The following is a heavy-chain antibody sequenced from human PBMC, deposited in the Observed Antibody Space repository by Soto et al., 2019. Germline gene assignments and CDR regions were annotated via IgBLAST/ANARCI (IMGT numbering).Heavy chain of an antibody. J-gene: IGHJ1*01. D-gene: IGHD3-22*01. Sequence: SQTLSLTCAISGDSVSSNSAAWNWIRQSPSRGLEWLGRTYYRSKWYNDYAVSVKSRITINPDTSKNQFSLKLSSVTAADTAVYYCARGVYDSSGYYSAEYFQHWGQGTLVTVSS. CDR3: ARGVYDSSGYYSAEYFQH. CDR1: GDSVSSNSAA. V-gene: IGHV6-1*01. CDR2: TYYRSKWYN.